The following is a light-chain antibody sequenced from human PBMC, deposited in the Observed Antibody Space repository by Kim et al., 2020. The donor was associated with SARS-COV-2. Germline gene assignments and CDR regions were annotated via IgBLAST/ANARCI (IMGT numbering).Light chain of an antibody. CDR2: DAS. Sequence: SPGERATLSCRASQSISGYLAWYQHKLGKPPRLLIYDASNRATGIPARFSGSGSETDFTLTISTLEPEDFAIYYCQQRASWPVTFGQGTKVDIK. V-gene: IGKV3-11*01. CDR1: QSISGY. J-gene: IGKJ1*01. CDR3: QQRASWPVT.